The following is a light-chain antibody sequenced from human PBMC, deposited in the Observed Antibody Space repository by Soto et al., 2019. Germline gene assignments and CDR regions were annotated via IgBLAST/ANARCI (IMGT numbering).Light chain of an antibody. CDR1: QSVSSNY. Sequence: EIVLTQSPGTLSLSPGERATLSCRASQSVSSNYLAWYQQKPGQAPRLLIYGASSRATGIPDRFSGSGSATDLTLTISRLEPEDFAVYYCQQYGSSPLTFGGGTRWIS. J-gene: IGKJ4*01. CDR3: QQYGSSPLT. CDR2: GAS. V-gene: IGKV3-20*01.